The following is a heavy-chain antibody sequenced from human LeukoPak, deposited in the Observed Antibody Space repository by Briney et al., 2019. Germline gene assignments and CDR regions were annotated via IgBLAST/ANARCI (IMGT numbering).Heavy chain of an antibody. J-gene: IGHJ3*02. D-gene: IGHD1-26*01. CDR1: GFTFSSYS. V-gene: IGHV3-21*01. CDR3: AARYSGSYGDAFDI. CDR2: ISSSSSYI. Sequence: GGSLRLSCAASGFTFSSYSMTWVRQAPGKGLEWVSSISSSSSYIYYADSVNGRFTISRDNAKNSLYLQMNSLRAEDTAVYYCAARYSGSYGDAFDIWGQGTMVTVSS.